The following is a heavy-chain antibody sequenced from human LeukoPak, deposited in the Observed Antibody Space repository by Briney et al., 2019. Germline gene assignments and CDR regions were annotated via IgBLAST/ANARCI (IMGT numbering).Heavy chain of an antibody. Sequence: SETLSLTCAVSGGSFSGYYWSWIRQPPGKGLEWIGEINHSGSTNYNPSLKSRVTISVDTSKNQFSLKLSSVTAADTAVYYCARFPIAARPYYYYYMDVWGKGTTVTVSS. D-gene: IGHD6-6*01. CDR2: INHSGST. CDR1: GGSFSGYY. J-gene: IGHJ6*03. CDR3: ARFPIAARPYYYYYMDV. V-gene: IGHV4-34*01.